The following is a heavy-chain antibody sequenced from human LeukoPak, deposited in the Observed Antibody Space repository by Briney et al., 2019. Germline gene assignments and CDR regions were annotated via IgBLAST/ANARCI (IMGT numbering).Heavy chain of an antibody. J-gene: IGHJ4*02. Sequence: GGTLRLSCAASGFTFSSYGMRWVRQAPGKGLEWVSAISGSGGSTYYADSVKGRFTISRDNSKNTLYLQMNSLRAEDTALYYCAKDMAAYYYASGNIDYWGQGTLVTVSS. CDR3: AKDMAAYYYASGNIDY. CDR1: GFTFSSYG. D-gene: IGHD3-10*01. V-gene: IGHV3-23*01. CDR2: ISGSGGST.